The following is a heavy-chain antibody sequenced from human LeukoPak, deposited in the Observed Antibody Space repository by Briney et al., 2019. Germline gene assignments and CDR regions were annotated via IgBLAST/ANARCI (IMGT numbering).Heavy chain of an antibody. CDR1: GGTFSSYA. V-gene: IGHV1-69*05. J-gene: IGHJ4*02. Sequence: SVKVSCKASGGTFSSYAISWVRQAPGQGLEWMGGIIPIFGTANYAQKFQGRVTITTDESTSTAYMELSSLRSEDTAVYYCARGRTYNWNDPQLDYWGQGTLVTASS. D-gene: IGHD1-1*01. CDR3: ARGRTYNWNDPQLDY. CDR2: IIPIFGTA.